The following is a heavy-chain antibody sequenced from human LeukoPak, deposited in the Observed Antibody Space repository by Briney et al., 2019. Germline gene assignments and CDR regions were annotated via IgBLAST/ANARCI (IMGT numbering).Heavy chain of an antibody. CDR3: ARYCSGCSCSRDAFDI. V-gene: IGHV4-31*03. J-gene: IGHJ3*02. CDR2: IYYSGST. D-gene: IGHD2-15*01. Sequence: SETLSLTCTVSGGSISSGGYYWSWIRQHPGKGLEWIGYIYYSGSTYYNQSLKRRVTISVNTSKNQFSLNLSSVTAADTAVYYCARYCSGCSCSRDAFDIWGQGTMVTVSS. CDR1: GGSISSGGYY.